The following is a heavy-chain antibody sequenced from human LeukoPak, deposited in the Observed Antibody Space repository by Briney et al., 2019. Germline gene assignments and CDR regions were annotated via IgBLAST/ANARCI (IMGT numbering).Heavy chain of an antibody. CDR1: GFTFSSYG. J-gene: IGHJ6*02. Sequence: GGSLRLSCAASGFTFSSYGMHWFRQAPGKGLEGVAVIWYDGSNKYYADSVKGRFTISRDNSKNTLYLQMNSLRAEDTAVYYCASQYSSSWYYYYGMDVWGQGTTVTVSS. CDR2: IWYDGSNK. D-gene: IGHD6-13*01. V-gene: IGHV3-33*01. CDR3: ASQYSSSWYYYYGMDV.